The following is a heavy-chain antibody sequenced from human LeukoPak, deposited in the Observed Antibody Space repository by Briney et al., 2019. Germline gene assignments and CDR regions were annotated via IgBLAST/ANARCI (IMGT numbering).Heavy chain of an antibody. Sequence: GGSLKLSCAASGFTFSIYAMGWVRQAPGKGLKWVSTINGSGGSTYHEDSVKGRFTISRENSKNTLYLQMNSLRGEDTAIYYCAKGSGSSGYRYYFDYWGQGILVTVSS. J-gene: IGHJ4*02. CDR2: INGSGGST. V-gene: IGHV3-23*01. CDR3: AKGSGSSGYRYYFDY. CDR1: GFTFSIYA. D-gene: IGHD3-16*02.